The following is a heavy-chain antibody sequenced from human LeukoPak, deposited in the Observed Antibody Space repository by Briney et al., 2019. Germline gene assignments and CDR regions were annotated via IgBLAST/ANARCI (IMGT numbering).Heavy chain of an antibody. Sequence: QPGGSLRLSCAASGFTFSSYSMNWVRQAPGKGLEGVSYISKSSERIYHADSVKGRFTISRDNAKNSLYLQMDSLRAEDTAVYYCARDLLNDEGSSYFFDQWGQGTLVTVSS. CDR1: GFTFSSYS. CDR2: ISKSSERI. CDR3: ARDLLNDEGSSYFFDQ. D-gene: IGHD2-2*01. V-gene: IGHV3-48*04. J-gene: IGHJ4*02.